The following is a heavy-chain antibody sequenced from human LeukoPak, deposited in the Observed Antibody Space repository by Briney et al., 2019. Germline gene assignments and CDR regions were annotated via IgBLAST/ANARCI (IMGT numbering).Heavy chain of an antibody. CDR1: GFTVSSNY. V-gene: IGHV3-21*01. CDR2: ISSSSSYI. J-gene: IGHJ3*02. Sequence: GGSLRLSCAASGFTVSSNYMSWVRQAPGKGLEWVSFISSSSSYIYYADSVRGRFTISRDNAKNSLYLQMNSLRAEDTAVYYCARDAPLDAFDIWGQGTMVTVSS. CDR3: ARDAPLDAFDI.